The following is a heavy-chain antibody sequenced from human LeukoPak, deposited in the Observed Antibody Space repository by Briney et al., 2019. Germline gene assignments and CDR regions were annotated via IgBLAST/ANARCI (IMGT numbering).Heavy chain of an antibody. J-gene: IGHJ4*02. Sequence: GGSLRLSXAASGFTFSGSAMHWVRQASGKGLEWVGRIRSKANSYATAYAASVKGRFTISRDDSKNTAYLQMNSLKTEDTAVYYCTRLQTEYCSSTSCLTDFDYWGQGTLVTVSS. V-gene: IGHV3-73*01. D-gene: IGHD2-2*01. CDR3: TRLQTEYCSSTSCLTDFDY. CDR2: IRSKANSYAT. CDR1: GFTFSGSA.